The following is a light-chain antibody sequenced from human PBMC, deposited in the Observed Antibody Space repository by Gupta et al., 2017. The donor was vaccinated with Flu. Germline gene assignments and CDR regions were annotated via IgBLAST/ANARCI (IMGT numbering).Light chain of an antibody. CDR3: SSYTSSGALV. CDR1: SSDIGGYDY. CDR2: EVT. J-gene: IGLJ2*01. Sequence: QSALTPPASVSGSPGQSLTISCTGTSSDIGGYDYVSWYQHYPGKAPKLMIYEVTNRPSGVSYRFSGSKSGNTASLTISELLAEDEADYYCSSYTSSGALVFGGGTKVTVL. V-gene: IGLV2-14*01.